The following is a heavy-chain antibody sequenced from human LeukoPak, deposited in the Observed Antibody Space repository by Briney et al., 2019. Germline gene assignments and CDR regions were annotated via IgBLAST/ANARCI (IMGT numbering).Heavy chain of an antibody. CDR2: VSGSGGTT. J-gene: IGHJ3*02. V-gene: IGHV3-23*01. Sequence: PGGSLRLSCAASGFPFSSYAMFWVRQAPGKGLEWVSAVSGSGGTTYHADSVKGRFTISRDNSKNTLYLQMTGLRAADTAIYYCAKPGFNYGDAFHIWGQGTMVIVSS. CDR1: GFPFSSYA. D-gene: IGHD5-18*01. CDR3: AKPGFNYGDAFHI.